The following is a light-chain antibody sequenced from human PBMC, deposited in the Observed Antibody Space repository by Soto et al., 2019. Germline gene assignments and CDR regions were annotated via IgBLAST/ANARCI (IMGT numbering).Light chain of an antibody. Sequence: QSVLTQPPSVSGAPGQRITISCTGSSSNFGAGYDVHWYQQLPGTAPKLLIYANSNRPSGVPDRFSGSKSGPSASLAITGLQAEDEADYYCQSYDSSLSGSVVFGGGTKLTVL. CDR1: SSNFGAGYD. CDR3: QSYDSSLSGSVV. CDR2: ANS. V-gene: IGLV1-40*01. J-gene: IGLJ2*01.